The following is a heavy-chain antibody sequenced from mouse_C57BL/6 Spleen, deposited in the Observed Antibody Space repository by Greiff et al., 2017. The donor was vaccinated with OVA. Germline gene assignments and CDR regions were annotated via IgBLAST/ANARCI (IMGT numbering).Heavy chain of an antibody. CDR2: IWTGGGT. CDR1: GFSLTSYA. V-gene: IGHV2-9-1*01. CDR3: ARRYYGSSYHFFDY. D-gene: IGHD1-1*01. J-gene: IGHJ2*01. Sequence: VQLQESGPGLVAPSQSLSITCTVSGFSLTSYAISWVRQPPGKGLEWLGVIWTGGGTTYNSALKSRLSISKDNSKSQVFLKMNSLQTDDTARYYCARRYYGSSYHFFDYWGQGTTLTVSS.